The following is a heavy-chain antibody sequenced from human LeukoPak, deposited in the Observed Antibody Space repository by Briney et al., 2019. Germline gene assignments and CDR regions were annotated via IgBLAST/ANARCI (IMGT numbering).Heavy chain of an antibody. V-gene: IGHV1-24*01. D-gene: IGHD6-13*01. CDR1: GYTLTELS. J-gene: IGHJ5*02. Sequence: ASVKVSCKVSGYTLTELSMHWVRQAPGKGLEWMGGFDPEDGETIYAQKFQGRVTMTEDTSTDTAYMELSSLRSEDTAVYYCATDRAAAGLFDPWGQGTLVTVSS. CDR2: FDPEDGET. CDR3: ATDRAAAGLFDP.